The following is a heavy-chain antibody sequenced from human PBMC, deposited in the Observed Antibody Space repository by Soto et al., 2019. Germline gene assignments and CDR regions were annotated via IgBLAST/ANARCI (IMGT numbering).Heavy chain of an antibody. CDR2: IDWDDDQ. V-gene: IGHV2-70*11. CDR1: GRSLSTNGMC. CDR3: ARIPCMIMVDDVDV. J-gene: IGHJ6*02. Sequence: SGPTLVNPTQTLTLTCTLSGRSLSTNGMCVSWIRQPPGKALEWLARIDWDDDQYYSTSLKTRLTISKDTSKNQVVLTMTNMDPVDTATYYCARIPCMIMVDDVDVWGQGTTVTVSS. D-gene: IGHD3-16*01.